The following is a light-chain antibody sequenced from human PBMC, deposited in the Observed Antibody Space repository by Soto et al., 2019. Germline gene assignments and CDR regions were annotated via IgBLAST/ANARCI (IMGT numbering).Light chain of an antibody. J-gene: IGKJ1*01. CDR3: QHYNSDSEA. V-gene: IGKV1-5*03. Sequence: DIPMTQSPSTLSGSVGDRVTITCRASQTISSWLAWYQQKPGKAPKLLIYKASTLKSGVPSRFSGSGSGTEFTRTISRLQPDDFATYYCQHYNSDSEAFGQGTKVELK. CDR1: QTISSW. CDR2: KAS.